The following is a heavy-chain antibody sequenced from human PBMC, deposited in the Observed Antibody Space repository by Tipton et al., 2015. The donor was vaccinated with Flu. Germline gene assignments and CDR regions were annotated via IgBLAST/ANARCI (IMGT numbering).Heavy chain of an antibody. V-gene: IGHV3-7*03. Sequence: SLRLSCAASGFTFSNYWMSWIRQAPRKGLEWVAHISQDGSEKYYVDSVKGRFTISRDNAKKSLYLQMNSLRAEDTAVYYCVSAIAAASSRWGQGTLVTVSS. CDR3: VSAIAAASSR. CDR2: ISQDGSEK. CDR1: GFTFSNYW. J-gene: IGHJ4*02. D-gene: IGHD6-13*01.